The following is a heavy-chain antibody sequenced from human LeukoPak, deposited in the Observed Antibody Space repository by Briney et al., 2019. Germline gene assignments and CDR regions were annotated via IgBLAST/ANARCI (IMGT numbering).Heavy chain of an antibody. Sequence: ASVKVSCKASGYTFTSYDINWVQQATGQGLEWMGWMNPNSGNTGYAQKFQGRVTMTRNTSISTAYMELSSLRSEDTAVYYCARGENIVATIWPQYNWFDPWGQGTLVTVSS. D-gene: IGHD5-12*01. CDR1: GYTFTSYD. J-gene: IGHJ5*02. CDR3: ARGENIVATIWPQYNWFDP. CDR2: MNPNSGNT. V-gene: IGHV1-8*02.